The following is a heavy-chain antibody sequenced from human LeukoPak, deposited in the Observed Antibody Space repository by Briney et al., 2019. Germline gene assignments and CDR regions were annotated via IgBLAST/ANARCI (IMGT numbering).Heavy chain of an antibody. V-gene: IGHV4-39*01. Sequence: KPSETLSLTRTVSGGSISDNAYYWAWIRQPPGKGLEWIGSIYYSGSTNYNPSLKNRVTMSVDTSKNQFSLKLSSVTAADTAVYNCARQRTGSASRGGYAFDIWGQGTMVTVSS. J-gene: IGHJ3*02. CDR1: GGSISDNAYY. D-gene: IGHD7-27*01. CDR2: IYYSGST. CDR3: ARQRTGSASRGGYAFDI.